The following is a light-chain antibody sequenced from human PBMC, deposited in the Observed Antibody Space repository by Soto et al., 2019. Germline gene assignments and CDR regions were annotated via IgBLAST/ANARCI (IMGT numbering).Light chain of an antibody. CDR2: EVS. Sequence: QSVLTQSASVSGSPGQSITISCTGTSSDIGTYNLVSWYQQHPGKAPKLMIYEVSERPSGVSDRFSGSKSGNTASLTISGLQAEDEADYYCCSYAGSSYVFGAGTKVTVL. J-gene: IGLJ1*01. CDR1: SSDIGTYNL. CDR3: CSYAGSSYV. V-gene: IGLV2-23*02.